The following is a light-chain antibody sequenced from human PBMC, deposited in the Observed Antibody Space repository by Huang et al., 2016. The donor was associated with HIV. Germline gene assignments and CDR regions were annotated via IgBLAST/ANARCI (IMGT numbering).Light chain of an antibody. CDR3: QQRANWPRL. Sequence: EIVLTQSPATLSLSPGERATLSCRASQRVSSYLAWYQQKPGQAPRLLIYDASNRATGIPARFSGRGSGTAFTRTISSLEPEDFALYYCQQRANWPRLFGGGTKVEIK. V-gene: IGKV3-11*01. J-gene: IGKJ4*01. CDR1: QRVSSY. CDR2: DAS.